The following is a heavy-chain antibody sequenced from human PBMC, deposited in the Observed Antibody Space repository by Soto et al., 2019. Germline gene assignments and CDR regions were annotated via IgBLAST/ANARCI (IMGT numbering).Heavy chain of an antibody. CDR3: ARDRIYFGASRWFDP. CDR2: IYYSGST. D-gene: IGHD3-10*01. V-gene: IGHV4-59*01. J-gene: IGHJ5*02. CDR1: GGSISSYY. Sequence: SETLSLTCTVSGGSISSYYWSWIRQPPGKGLEWIGYIYYSGSTNYNPSLKSRVTISVDTSKNQFSLKLSSVTAADTAVYYCARDRIYFGASRWFDPWGQGTLVTVSS.